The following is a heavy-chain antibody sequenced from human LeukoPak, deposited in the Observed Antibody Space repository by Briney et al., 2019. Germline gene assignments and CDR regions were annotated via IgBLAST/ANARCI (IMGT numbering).Heavy chain of an antibody. CDR1: GFPFNDHG. CDR2: INWNGGST. CDR3: ARADSNGWISDY. V-gene: IGHV3-20*01. Sequence: PGGYLRLSCAASGFPFNDHGMIWVRQAPGKGLEWVSGINWNGGSTGYADSVKGRFTISRDNAKNSLYLQMNNLRAEDTALYHCARADSNGWISDYWGQGTLVTVSS. J-gene: IGHJ4*02. D-gene: IGHD6-19*01.